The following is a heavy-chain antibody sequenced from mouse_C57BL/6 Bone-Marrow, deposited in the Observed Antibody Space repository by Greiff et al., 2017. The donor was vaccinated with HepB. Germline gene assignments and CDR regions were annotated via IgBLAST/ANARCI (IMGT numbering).Heavy chain of an antibody. Sequence: VQLKQSGPVLVKPGASVKMSCKASGYTFTDYYMNWVKQSHGKSLEWIGVINPYNGGTSYNQKFKGKATLTVDKSSSTAYMELNSLTSEDSAVYYCARWDYYGSPYAMDYWGQGTSVTVSS. CDR3: ARWDYYGSPYAMDY. J-gene: IGHJ4*01. V-gene: IGHV1-19*01. D-gene: IGHD1-1*01. CDR2: INPYNGGT. CDR1: GYTFTDYY.